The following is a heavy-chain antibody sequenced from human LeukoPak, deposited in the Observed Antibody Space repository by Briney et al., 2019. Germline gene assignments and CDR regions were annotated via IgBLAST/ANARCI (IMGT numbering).Heavy chain of an antibody. V-gene: IGHV4-30-2*01. CDR2: IYHSVST. CDR1: GGSISSGGYS. Sequence: SQTLSLTCAVSGGSISSGGYSWSWIRQPPGKGLEWIGYIYHSVSTYYNPSLKSRVTISVDRSKNQFSLKLSSVTAADTAVYYCARVGGYDDSSGENDAFDIWGQGTMVTVSS. D-gene: IGHD3-22*01. CDR3: ARVGGYDDSSGENDAFDI. J-gene: IGHJ3*02.